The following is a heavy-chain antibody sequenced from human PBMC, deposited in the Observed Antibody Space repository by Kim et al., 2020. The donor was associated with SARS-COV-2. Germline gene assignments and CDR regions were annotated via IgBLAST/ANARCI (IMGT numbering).Heavy chain of an antibody. D-gene: IGHD5-18*01. J-gene: IGHJ4*02. CDR1: GFTFSTVW. CDR3: RYTTMARVIDY. V-gene: IGHV3-74*01. Sequence: GGSLRLSCAASGFTFSTVWMHWVRQAPGKGLVWVSLIKRDGSATYYADSVKGRFTISRDNAKNTLYLQLNSLRAEDTGVYYCRYTTMARVIDYCGRGTLGTVSP. CDR2: IKRDGSAT.